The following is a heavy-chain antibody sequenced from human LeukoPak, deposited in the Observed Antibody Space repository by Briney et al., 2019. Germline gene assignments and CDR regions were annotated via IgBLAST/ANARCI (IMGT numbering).Heavy chain of an antibody. J-gene: IGHJ4*02. D-gene: IGHD2-8*02. CDR3: AREESGGYFDY. Sequence: GASVEVSRKASGDTFTNYYMHWMRQAPGQGLEWMGLINPTGTGTNYAQKFRGRVTLTRDTSTTTVYMELSSLRSEDTAVYYCAREESGGYFDYWGQGTPVTVSS. CDR1: GDTFTNYY. V-gene: IGHV1-46*01. CDR2: INPTGTGT.